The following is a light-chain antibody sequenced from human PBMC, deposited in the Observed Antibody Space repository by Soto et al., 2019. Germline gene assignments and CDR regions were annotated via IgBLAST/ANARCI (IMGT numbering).Light chain of an antibody. J-gene: IGLJ1*01. CDR2: EVS. CDR3: CSHAGSSTLLYV. V-gene: IGLV2-23*02. Sequence: QSALTQPASVSGSPGQSITISCTGTSSDVGSYNLVSWYQQHPGKAPKLMIYEVSKRPSGVSNRFSGSKSGNTASLTISGLQAEDEADYYCCSHAGSSTLLYVFGVGTKLTVL. CDR1: SSDVGSYNL.